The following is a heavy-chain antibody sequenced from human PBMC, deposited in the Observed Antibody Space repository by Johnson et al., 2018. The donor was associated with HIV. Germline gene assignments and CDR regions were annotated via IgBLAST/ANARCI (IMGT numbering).Heavy chain of an antibody. CDR3: AKGLVAAALRWGGAFDI. CDR2: IRRSGSTP. D-gene: IGHD2-2*01. Sequence: QVQLVESGGGLVKPGGSLRLSCAASGFTFSDYYMTWIRQAPGKGLEWVSYIRRSGSTPYYAVSVKARLTIPTDNSNNTLYLQMNSLRAEDTAVYYCAKGLVAAALRWGGAFDIWGQGTMVTVSS. J-gene: IGHJ3*02. V-gene: IGHV3-11*01. CDR1: GFTFSDYY.